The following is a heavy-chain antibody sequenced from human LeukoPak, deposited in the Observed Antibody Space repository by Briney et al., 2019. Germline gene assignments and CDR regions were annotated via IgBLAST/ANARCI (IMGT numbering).Heavy chain of an antibody. Sequence: PSDTLSPTCTVSGRSVSSGCYYSSRIRQPAGRGLEWIGYIYYSGSTNYNPSLKSRVTISVDKSKNQFSLKLSSVTAADTAVYYCARAAGIWFDPWGQGTRVTVSS. CDR1: GRSVSSGCYY. V-gene: IGHV4-61*01. J-gene: IGHJ5*02. CDR3: ARAAGIWFDP. CDR2: IYYSGST. D-gene: IGHD6-13*01.